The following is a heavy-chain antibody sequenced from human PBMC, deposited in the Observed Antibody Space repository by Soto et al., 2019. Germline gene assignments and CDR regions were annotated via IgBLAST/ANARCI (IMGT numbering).Heavy chain of an antibody. V-gene: IGHV1-8*01. J-gene: IGHJ4*02. CDR1: GYTFTSYD. Sequence: QVQLVQSGAEVKKPGASVKVSCKTSGYTFTSYDINWVRQATGQGLEWMGWMNPNNGNTGYAQKFQGRVTMTRNTSRSTAYMELSSLRSEDTALYYCARGPPYYYDSSGFPPSDYWGQGTLVTVSS. D-gene: IGHD3-22*01. CDR2: MNPNNGNT. CDR3: ARGPPYYYDSSGFPPSDY.